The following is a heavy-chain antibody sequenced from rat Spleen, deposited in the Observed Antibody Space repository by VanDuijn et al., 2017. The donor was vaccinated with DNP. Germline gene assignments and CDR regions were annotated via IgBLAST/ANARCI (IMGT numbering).Heavy chain of an antibody. J-gene: IGHJ2*01. D-gene: IGHD5-1*01. CDR2: ISSGGGNT. Sequence: EVQLVESGGDLVQPGRSLKASCATSGFTFSNYDMAWVRQAPTKGLEWVASISSGGGNTYYRASVKGRFTISRDNAKSTLYLQMNSLRSEDTATYYCARKGLGAYYFDYWGQGVMVTVSS. CDR3: ARKGLGAYYFDY. CDR1: GFTFSNYD. V-gene: IGHV5-25*01.